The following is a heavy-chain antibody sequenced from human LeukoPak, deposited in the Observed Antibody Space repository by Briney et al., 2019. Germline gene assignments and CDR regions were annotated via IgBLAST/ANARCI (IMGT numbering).Heavy chain of an antibody. CDR3: ARDGSAYNFDY. CDR2: INNDGSYI. V-gene: IGHV3-74*01. J-gene: IGHJ4*02. D-gene: IGHD5-24*01. CDR1: GFTFSPSW. Sequence: GGSLRLSCAASGFTFSPSWMHWVRQAPGKGLEWVSRINNDGSYINYADSVKGRFTISRDSAKNTLNLQMNSLRAEDTAVYFCARDGSAYNFDYWGQGVLVTVSS.